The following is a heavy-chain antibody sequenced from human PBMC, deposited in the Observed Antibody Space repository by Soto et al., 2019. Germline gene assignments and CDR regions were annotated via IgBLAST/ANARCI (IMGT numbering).Heavy chain of an antibody. Sequence: QVQLVQSGPEVKKPGASVRVSCKASGYTFTSYGTTWVRQAPGQGLEWRGWISAHNCNMNYAQKFQGRFTMTTDTSTSTAYMELRSRGFADTAVYFCARVWYNTGRHLNEFWGQGTRASVSS. CDR1: GYTFTSYG. CDR3: ARVWYNTGRHLNEF. J-gene: IGHJ4*02. CDR2: ISAHNCNM. V-gene: IGHV1-18*01. D-gene: IGHD1-20*01.